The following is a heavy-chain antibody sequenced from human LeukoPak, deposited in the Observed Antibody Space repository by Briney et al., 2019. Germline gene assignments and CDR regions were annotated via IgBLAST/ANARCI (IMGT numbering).Heavy chain of an antibody. CDR3: ARDSGVSSAFNFDY. V-gene: IGHV1-2*02. Sequence: AASVKVSCKASGYTFTGYYMHWVRQAPGQGLEWMGWINPNSGGTNYAQKYQGRVPMTRDTSISTAYMPLSRLRSDDTAVYYCARDSGVSSAFNFDYWGQGTLVTVSS. CDR1: GYTFTGYY. J-gene: IGHJ4*02. D-gene: IGHD6-19*01. CDR2: INPNSGGT.